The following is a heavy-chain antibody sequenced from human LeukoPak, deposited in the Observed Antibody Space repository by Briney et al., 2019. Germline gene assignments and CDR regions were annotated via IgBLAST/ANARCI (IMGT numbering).Heavy chain of an antibody. V-gene: IGHV5-51*01. CDR2: IYPRDSDT. CDR1: GYKFTNYW. J-gene: IGHJ4*02. D-gene: IGHD4-17*01. Sequence: GESLKISCKGSGYKFTNYWIAWVRQMPGQGLEWLGIIYPRDSDTRYSPSFQGQVTISVDKSITTAYLQWTSLKASDTAMYYCARPSYGASDYWGQGTLVTVSS. CDR3: ARPSYGASDY.